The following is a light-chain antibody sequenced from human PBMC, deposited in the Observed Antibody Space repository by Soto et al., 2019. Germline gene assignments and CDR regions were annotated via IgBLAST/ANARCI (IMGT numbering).Light chain of an antibody. V-gene: IGLV2-23*02. CDR3: CSYADGNTLV. CDR1: TSDVGSYNF. CDR2: KVT. Sequence: QSALTQPASVSGSPGQSITISCTGTTSDVGSYNFVSWFQQHPGTAPKLMIYKVTERPSGVSDRFSGSKSGSTASLTISGLQAEDEGDYYCCSYADGNTLVFGGGTKLTVL. J-gene: IGLJ2*01.